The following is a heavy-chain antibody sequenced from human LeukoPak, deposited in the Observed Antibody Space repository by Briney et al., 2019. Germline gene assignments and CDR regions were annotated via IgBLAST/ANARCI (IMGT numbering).Heavy chain of an antibody. CDR1: GYTFTSYA. J-gene: IGHJ4*02. V-gene: IGHV1-3*01. Sequence: ASVKVSCKASGYTFTSYAMHWVRQAPGQRLEWMGWINAGNGNTKYSQKFQGRVTITRDTSASTAYMELSSLRSDDTAVYYCAREYYDFWSGYDDPNYFDYWGQGTLVTVSS. CDR2: INAGNGNT. D-gene: IGHD3-3*01. CDR3: AREYYDFWSGYDDPNYFDY.